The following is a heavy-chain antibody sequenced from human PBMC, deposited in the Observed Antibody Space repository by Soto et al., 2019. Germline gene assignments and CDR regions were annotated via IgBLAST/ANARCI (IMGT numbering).Heavy chain of an antibody. CDR1: GFTFSSYA. CDR3: AKVKGCSGGSCYVLDY. Sequence: EVPLLESGGGLVQPGGSLSLSCAASGFTFSSYAMNWVHQAPGEGLVWVSGISGNGGNTYDSDAVRGRFAISSDNSKNTLYLQMNSLRAEDTAVYYCAKVKGCSGGSCYVLDYWGQGTLVTVSS. CDR2: ISGNGGNT. D-gene: IGHD2-15*01. V-gene: IGHV3-23*01. J-gene: IGHJ4*02.